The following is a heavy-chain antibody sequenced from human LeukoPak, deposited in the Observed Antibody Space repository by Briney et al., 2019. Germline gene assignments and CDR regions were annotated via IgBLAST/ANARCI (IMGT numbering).Heavy chain of an antibody. CDR1: GFTVSSNY. CDR3: ARDSRGLDAFDI. CDR2: IYSGGST. V-gene: IGHV3-66*02. Sequence: GGSLRLSCAASGFTVSSNYMSGVRQAPGKGLEGVSVIYSGGSTYYADSVKGRFTISRDNSKNTLYLQMNSLRAEDTAVYYCARDSRGLDAFDIWGQGTMVTVSS. J-gene: IGHJ3*02. D-gene: IGHD3-22*01.